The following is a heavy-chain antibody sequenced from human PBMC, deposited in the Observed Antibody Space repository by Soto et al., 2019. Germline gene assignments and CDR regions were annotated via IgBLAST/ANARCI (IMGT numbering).Heavy chain of an antibody. Sequence: SETLSLTCPVSGGSISSYYWSWIRQPPGKGLEWIGYIYYSGSTNYNPSLKSRVTISVDTSKNQFSLKLSSVTAADTAVYYCARTFYGDYVFLDYWGQGTLVTVSS. CDR3: ARTFYGDYVFLDY. J-gene: IGHJ4*02. V-gene: IGHV4-59*01. D-gene: IGHD4-17*01. CDR2: IYYSGST. CDR1: GGSISSYY.